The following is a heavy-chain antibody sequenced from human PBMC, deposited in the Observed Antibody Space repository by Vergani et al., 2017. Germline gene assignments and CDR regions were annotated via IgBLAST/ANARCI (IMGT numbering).Heavy chain of an antibody. CDR2: ISASGAPT. CDR1: GFMFSNYW. CDR3: ARAYGRYDWFDY. V-gene: IGHV3-23*04. J-gene: IGHJ4*01. D-gene: IGHD1-20*01. Sequence: EVQLVESGGGLVQPGGSLRLSCAASGFMFSNYWMNWVRQAPGKGLEWVSGISASGAPTYYADSVKGRVTISRDNSKNTLYLQMNSLRVEDTAVYYCARAYGRYDWFDYWGQRTLVTVSS.